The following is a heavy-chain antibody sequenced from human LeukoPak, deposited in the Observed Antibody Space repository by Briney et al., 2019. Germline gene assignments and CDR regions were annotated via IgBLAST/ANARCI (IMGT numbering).Heavy chain of an antibody. V-gene: IGHV3-7*01. CDR3: ARDGVYSSSWYSTFYYYYGMDV. J-gene: IGHJ6*02. Sequence: GGSLRLSYAASGFTFSSYWMSWVRQAPGKGLEWVANIKQDGSEKYYVDSVKGRFTISRDNAKNSLYLQMNSLRAEDTAVYYCARDGVYSSSWYSTFYYYYGMDVWGQGTTVTVSS. D-gene: IGHD6-13*01. CDR2: IKQDGSEK. CDR1: GFTFSSYW.